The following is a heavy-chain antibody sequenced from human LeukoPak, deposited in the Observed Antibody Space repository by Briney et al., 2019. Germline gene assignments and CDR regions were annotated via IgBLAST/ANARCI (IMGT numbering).Heavy chain of an antibody. D-gene: IGHD3-3*01. CDR3: AKNPHHYDSGDNYYEGYFDY. V-gene: IGHV3-66*01. Sequence: GGSLRLSCAGSGFTFSSYAMSWARQAPGKGLEWVAIIYRGGGTYYADSVKGRFSISRDNSKDTLFLQMNSLSAKDTAVYYCAKNPHHYDSGDNYYEGYFDYWGQGALVTVSS. J-gene: IGHJ4*02. CDR2: IYRGGGT. CDR1: GFTFSSYA.